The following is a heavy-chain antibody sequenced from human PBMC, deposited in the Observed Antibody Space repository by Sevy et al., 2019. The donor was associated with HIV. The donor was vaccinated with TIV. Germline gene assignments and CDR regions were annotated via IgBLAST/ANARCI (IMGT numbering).Heavy chain of an antibody. V-gene: IGHV1-2*02. CDR2: INPNSGGT. Sequence: ASVKVSCKASGYTFTGYYMHWVRQAPGQGLEWMGWINPNSGGTNYAQKFQGRVTMTRDTSISTAYMELSRLRSDDTAVDYCARDGRRTYYDVWSGDRKRGTGLYGMDVWGQGTTVTVSS. CDR3: ARDGRRTYYDVWSGDRKRGTGLYGMDV. D-gene: IGHD3-3*01. CDR1: GYTFTGYY. J-gene: IGHJ6*02.